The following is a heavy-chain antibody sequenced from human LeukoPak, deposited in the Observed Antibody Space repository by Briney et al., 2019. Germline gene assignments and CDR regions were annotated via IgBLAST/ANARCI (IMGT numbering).Heavy chain of an antibody. J-gene: IGHJ6*03. CDR1: GGSFSGYY. D-gene: IGHD3-3*01. V-gene: IGHV4-34*01. CDR3: AREGPYYDFWSGYLHKDYYYYMDV. Sequence: SETLSLTCAVYGGSFSGYYWSWIRQPPGKGLEWMGEINHSGSTNYNPSLKSRVTISVDTSKNQFSLKLSSVTAADTAVYYCAREGPYYDFWSGYLHKDYYYYMDVWGKGTTVTVSS. CDR2: INHSGST.